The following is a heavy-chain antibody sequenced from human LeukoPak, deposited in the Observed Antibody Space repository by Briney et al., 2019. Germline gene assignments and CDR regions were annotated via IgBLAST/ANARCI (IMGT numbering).Heavy chain of an antibody. V-gene: IGHV1-69*05. CDR3: ARDLGFQYSNYYYYMDV. D-gene: IGHD4-11*01. CDR1: GGTFSSYA. J-gene: IGHJ6*03. CDR2: IIPIFGTA. Sequence: EASVKVSCKASGGTFSSYAISWVRQAPGQGLEWMGGIIPIFGTANYAQKFQGRVTITTDESTSTAYMELSSLRSDDTAVYYCARDLGFQYSNYYYYMDVWGKGTTVTVSS.